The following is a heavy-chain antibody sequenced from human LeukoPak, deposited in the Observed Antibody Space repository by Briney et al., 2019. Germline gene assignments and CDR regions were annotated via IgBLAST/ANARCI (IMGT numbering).Heavy chain of an antibody. Sequence: ASVKVSCKTSGYTFTSYDINWVRQAPGQGLEWLGWMNPNNGHTGYAQTFQGRVTMTRDTSIGTAYMELRSLRSEDMAVYYCARNLAMTGDFDNWGQGTLVTVSS. CDR2: MNPNNGHT. V-gene: IGHV1-8*01. J-gene: IGHJ4*02. CDR3: ARNLAMTGDFDN. D-gene: IGHD2-2*01. CDR1: GYTFTSYD.